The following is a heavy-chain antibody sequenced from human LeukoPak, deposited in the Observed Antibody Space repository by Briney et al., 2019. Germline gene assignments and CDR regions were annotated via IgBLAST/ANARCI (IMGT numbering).Heavy chain of an antibody. V-gene: IGHV1-46*01. CDR1: GYTFTSYA. CDR2: INPSGGST. Sequence: ASVKVSCKASGYTFTSYAMNWVRQAPGQGLERMGIINPSGGSTSYAQKFQGRVTMTRDTSTSTVYMELSSLRSEDTAVYYCAREDSSVDAFDIWGQGTMVTVSS. CDR3: AREDSSVDAFDI. J-gene: IGHJ3*02. D-gene: IGHD6-19*01.